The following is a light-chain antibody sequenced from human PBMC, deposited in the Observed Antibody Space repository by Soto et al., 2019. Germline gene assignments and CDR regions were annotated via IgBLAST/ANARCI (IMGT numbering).Light chain of an antibody. J-gene: IGKJ4*01. CDR1: QSVSSY. Sequence: LSXGERATLSCRASQSVSSYLAWYQQKPGQAPRLLIYDASNRATGXPARFSGSGSGTDFTLTISSLEPEDFAIYYCQQRSNWPPVTCGGGTKVEIK. CDR3: QQRSNWPPVT. V-gene: IGKV3-11*01. CDR2: DAS.